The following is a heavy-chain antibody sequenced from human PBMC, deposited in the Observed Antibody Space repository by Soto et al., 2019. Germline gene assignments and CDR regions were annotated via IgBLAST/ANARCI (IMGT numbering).Heavy chain of an antibody. CDR2: ISGGGGST. V-gene: IGHV3-23*01. Sequence: GGSLRLSCAASGFTFSSYAMSWVRQAPGKGLEWVSAISGGGGSTYYADSVKGRFTISRDNSKNTLYLQMNSLRAEDTAVYYCAKDQYYYGSGSNLFDYWGQGTLVTVSS. D-gene: IGHD3-10*01. J-gene: IGHJ4*02. CDR1: GFTFSSYA. CDR3: AKDQYYYGSGSNLFDY.